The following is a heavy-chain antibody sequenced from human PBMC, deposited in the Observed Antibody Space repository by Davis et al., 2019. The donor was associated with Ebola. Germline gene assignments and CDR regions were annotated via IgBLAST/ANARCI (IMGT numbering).Heavy chain of an antibody. D-gene: IGHD4-17*01. CDR3: TATMTTDY. J-gene: IGHJ4*02. CDR2: IKQDGSEK. Sequence: GGSLRLSCAASGFTFSSYWMSWVRQAPEKGLEWVANIKQDGSEKYYVDSVKGRFTISRDNAKNSLYLQMNSLKTEDTAVYYCTATMTTDYWGQGTLVTVSS. CDR1: GFTFSSYW. V-gene: IGHV3-7*03.